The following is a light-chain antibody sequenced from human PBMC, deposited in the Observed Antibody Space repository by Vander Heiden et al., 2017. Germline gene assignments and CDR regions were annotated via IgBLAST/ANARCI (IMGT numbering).Light chain of an antibody. J-gene: IGLJ2*01. CDR3: GTGDNIRSAVV. Sequence: QSVLTPPPSVSAAPGQKVIFPCSGIIPNPGSKIVSLYPLPPGAAPQLLIVENNRRPAGIPGRSSGTKGDTSATVGTTGHQTGDDAEYYWGTGDNIRSAVVFGGGIKVTVL. CDR2: ENN. CDR1: IPNPGSKI. V-gene: IGLV1-51*01.